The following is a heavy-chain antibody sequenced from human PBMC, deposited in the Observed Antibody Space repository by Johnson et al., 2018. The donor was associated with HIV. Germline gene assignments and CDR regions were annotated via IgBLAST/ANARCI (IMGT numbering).Heavy chain of an antibody. J-gene: IGHJ3*02. CDR3: ASHYYGSGLEAFDI. D-gene: IGHD3-10*01. CDR2: INWNGGST. Sequence: VQLVESGGGVVQPGRSLRLSCAASGFTFSSYGMHWVRQAPVKGLEWVSGINWNGGSTGYADSVKGRFTISRDNAKNSLYLQMNSLRAEDTAVYYCASHYYGSGLEAFDIWGQGTMVTVSS. V-gene: IGHV3-20*04. CDR1: GFTFSSYG.